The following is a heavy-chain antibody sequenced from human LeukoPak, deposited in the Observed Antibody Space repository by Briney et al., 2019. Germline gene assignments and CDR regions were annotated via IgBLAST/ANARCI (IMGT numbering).Heavy chain of an antibody. CDR2: ISWNSGSI. CDR3: GKDMSFDVGGYASGFGY. D-gene: IGHD5-12*01. Sequence: PGGSLRLSCAASGFTFDDYAMHWVRQAPGKGLEWVSGISWNSGSIGYADSVKGRFTISRDNAKNSRYLQMNSLRAEDTALYYCGKDMSFDVGGYASGFGYWGQGTLVTVSS. V-gene: IGHV3-9*01. J-gene: IGHJ4*02. CDR1: GFTFDDYA.